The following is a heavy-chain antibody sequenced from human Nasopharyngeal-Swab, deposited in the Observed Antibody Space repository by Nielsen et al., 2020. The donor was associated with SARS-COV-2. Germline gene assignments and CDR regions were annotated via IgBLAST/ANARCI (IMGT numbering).Heavy chain of an antibody. CDR2: IYPGDSDA. CDR3: ARQQIIGTTAPLGPFDI. V-gene: IGHV5-51*01. J-gene: IGHJ3*02. Sequence: GESLKISCKGSGYSFTRNWIGWVRQMPGKGPEWMGIIYPGDSDARYSPSFLGQVTISADKSINTAYLQWSSLKASDTAMYYCARQQIIGTTAPLGPFDIWSQGTMVTVSS. CDR1: GYSFTRNW. D-gene: IGHD1-1*01.